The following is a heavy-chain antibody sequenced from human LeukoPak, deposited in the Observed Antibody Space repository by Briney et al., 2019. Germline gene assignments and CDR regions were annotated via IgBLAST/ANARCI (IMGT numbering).Heavy chain of an antibody. Sequence: SETLSLTCAVYGGSFSGYYWSWIRQHPGKGLEWIGYIYYSGSTYYNPSLKSRVTISVDTSKNQFSLKLSSVTAADTAVYYCARDKRGVGGNDYWGQGTLVTVSS. CDR1: GGSFSGYY. CDR3: ARDKRGVGGNDY. D-gene: IGHD3-10*01. J-gene: IGHJ4*02. V-gene: IGHV4-31*11. CDR2: IYYSGST.